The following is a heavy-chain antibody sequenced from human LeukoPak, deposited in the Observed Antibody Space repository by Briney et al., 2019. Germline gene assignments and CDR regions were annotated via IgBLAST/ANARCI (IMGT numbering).Heavy chain of an antibody. J-gene: IGHJ3*02. CDR2: INPNSGGT. CDR3: ASPMIRRYSSGWYRSGAFDI. Sequence: GASVKVSCKASGYTFSGFYIHWVRQAPGQGLEWMGWINPNSGGTNYAQKFQGRVTMTRDTSISTAYMELSRLRSDDTAVYYCASPMIRRYSSGWYRSGAFDIWGQGTMVTVSS. V-gene: IGHV1-2*02. D-gene: IGHD6-19*01. CDR1: GYTFSGFY.